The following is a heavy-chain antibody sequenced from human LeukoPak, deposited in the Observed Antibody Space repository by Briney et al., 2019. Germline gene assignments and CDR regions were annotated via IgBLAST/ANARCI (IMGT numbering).Heavy chain of an antibody. CDR2: ISTDNGDT. CDR1: GYTFTTYG. J-gene: IGHJ4*02. CDR3: AREGLGELTLDY. Sequence: ASVKVSCKSSGYTFTTYGITWVRQAPGQGLEWMGWISTDNGDTNYAQKLQGRVTMTTDTSASTAYMELRSLRSDDTAVYYCAREGLGELTLDYWGQGTLVTVSS. D-gene: IGHD3-16*01. V-gene: IGHV1-18*01.